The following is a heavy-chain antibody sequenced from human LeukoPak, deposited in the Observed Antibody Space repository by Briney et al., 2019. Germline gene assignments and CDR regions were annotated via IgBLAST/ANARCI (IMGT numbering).Heavy chain of an antibody. D-gene: IGHD3-10*01. CDR2: ISYDGSNK. V-gene: IGHV3-30*04. CDR1: GFTFSSYA. CDR3: ARAVRGNNYYYYGMDV. Sequence: GGSLRLSCAASGFTFSSYAMHWVRQAPGKGLEWVAVISYDGSNKYYADSVKGRFTISRDDSKNTLYLQMNSLRAEDTGVYYCARAVRGNNYYYYGMDVWGQGTTVAVSS. J-gene: IGHJ6*02.